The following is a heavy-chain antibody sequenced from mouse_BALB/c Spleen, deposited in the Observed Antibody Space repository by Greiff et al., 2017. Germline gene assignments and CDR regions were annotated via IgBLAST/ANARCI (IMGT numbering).Heavy chain of an antibody. CDR1: GYTFTSYW. D-gene: IGHD2-14*01. J-gene: IGHJ2*01. CDR2: INPSTGYT. Sequence: VKLMESGAELAKPGASVKMSCKASGYTFTSYWMHWVKQRPGQGLEWIGYINPSTGYTEYNQKFKDKATLTADKSSSTAYMQLSSLTSEDSAVYYCARGTYYRYDVGYFDYWGQGTTLTVSS. CDR3: ARGTYYRYDVGYFDY. V-gene: IGHV1-7*01.